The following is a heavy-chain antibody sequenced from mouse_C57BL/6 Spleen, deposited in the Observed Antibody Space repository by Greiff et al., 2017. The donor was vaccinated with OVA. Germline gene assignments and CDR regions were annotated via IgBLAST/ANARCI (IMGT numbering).Heavy chain of an antibody. CDR1: GFTFSDYY. V-gene: IGHV5-16*01. CDR3: ARDDYDGAMDD. D-gene: IGHD2-4*01. Sequence: EVMLVESEGGLVQPGSSMKLSCTASGFTFSDYYMAWVRQVPEKGLEWVANINYDGSSTYYLDSLKSRFIISRDNAKNILYLQMSSLKSEDTATYYCARDDYDGAMDDWGQGTSVTVSS. CDR2: INYDGSST. J-gene: IGHJ4*01.